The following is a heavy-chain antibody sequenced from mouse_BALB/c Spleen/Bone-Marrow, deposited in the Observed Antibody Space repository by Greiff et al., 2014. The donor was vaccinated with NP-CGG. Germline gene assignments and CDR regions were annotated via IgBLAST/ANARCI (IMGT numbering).Heavy chain of an antibody. CDR3: ARDYYGSLYAMDY. CDR2: IWAGGST. CDR1: GFSLTSYG. V-gene: IGHV2-9*02. D-gene: IGHD1-1*01. J-gene: IGHJ4*01. Sequence: VKLMESGPGLVVPSQSLSITCTVSGFSLTSYGVHWVRQPPGKGLEWLGVIWAGGSTNYNSALMSRLSISKDNSKSQVFLKMNSLQTDDTAMYYCARDYYGSLYAMDYWGQGTSVTVSS.